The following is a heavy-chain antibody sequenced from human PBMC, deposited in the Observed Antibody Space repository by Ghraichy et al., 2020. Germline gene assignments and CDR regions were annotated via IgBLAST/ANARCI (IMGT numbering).Heavy chain of an antibody. J-gene: IGHJ4*02. CDR1: GFTFSNNA. D-gene: IGHD2-21*02. CDR2: ISNGGSTS. V-gene: IGHV3-23*01. CDR3: AKKSPAYCGADCYLDF. Sequence: GGSLRLSCAAYGFTFSNNAMTWVRQAPGKGLEWVSSISNGGSTSDYADSVKGRFTISRDNAKNTLYLQMNSVRAEDTALYYCAKKSPAYCGADCYLDFWGQGTLVTVSA.